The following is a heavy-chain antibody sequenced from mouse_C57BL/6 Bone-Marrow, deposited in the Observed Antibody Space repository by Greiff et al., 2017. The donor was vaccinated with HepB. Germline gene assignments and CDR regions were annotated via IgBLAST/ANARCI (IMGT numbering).Heavy chain of an antibody. CDR2: IYPRSGNT. J-gene: IGHJ2*01. D-gene: IGHD1-1*01. CDR1: GYTFTSYG. Sequence: QVHVKQSGAELARPGASVKLSCKASGYTFTSYGISWVKQRTGQGLEWIGEIYPRSGNTYYNEKFKGKATLTADKSSSTAYMELRSLTSEDSAVYFCARDISSSSFYFDYWGQGTTLTVSS. CDR3: ARDISSSSFYFDY. V-gene: IGHV1-81*01.